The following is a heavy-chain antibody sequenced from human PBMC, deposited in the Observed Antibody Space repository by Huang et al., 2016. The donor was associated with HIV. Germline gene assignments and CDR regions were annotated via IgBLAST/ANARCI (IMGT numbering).Heavy chain of an antibody. Sequence: EVQLVESGGVVVKPGGSLRLSCAGSGFTFDDYTMHWVRQSPWKGLAWVSLIRCDGFTTFYTDSVKGRFTVSRDNSKNSLYLQMNNLRTEDTAIYYCAKDYGRYSNYFDYWGQGTLVTVSS. J-gene: IGHJ4*02. V-gene: IGHV3-43*01. D-gene: IGHD3-16*02. CDR1: GFTFDDYT. CDR3: AKDYGRYSNYFDY. CDR2: IRCDGFTT.